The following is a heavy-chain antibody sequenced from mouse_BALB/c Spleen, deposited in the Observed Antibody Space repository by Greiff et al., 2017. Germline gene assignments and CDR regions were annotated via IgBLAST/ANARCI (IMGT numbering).Heavy chain of an antibody. J-gene: IGHJ4*01. CDR3: TRKEAYGNYSYAMDY. CDR2: IDPETGGT. D-gene: IGHD2-1*01. CDR1: GYTFTDYE. Sequence: QVQLQQSGAELVRPGASVTLSCKASGYTFTDYEMHWVKQTPVHGLEWIGAIDPETGGTAYNQKFKGKATLTADKSSSTAYMELRSLTSEDSAVYYCTRKEAYGNYSYAMDYWGQGTSVTVSS. V-gene: IGHV1-15*01.